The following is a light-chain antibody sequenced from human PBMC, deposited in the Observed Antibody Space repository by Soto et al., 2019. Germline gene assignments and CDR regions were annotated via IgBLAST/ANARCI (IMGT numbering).Light chain of an antibody. CDR3: QQYRSSPLT. CDR1: QSVTSSY. V-gene: IGKV3-20*01. Sequence: EIVLTQSPGTLSLSPGERATLSCRASQSVTSSYLAWYQQKPGQAPRLLIYGVSSRAIGIPDRLSGSGSGTDFTLTISRLEPEDFAVYYRQQYRSSPLTFGGGTKVDIK. J-gene: IGKJ4*01. CDR2: GVS.